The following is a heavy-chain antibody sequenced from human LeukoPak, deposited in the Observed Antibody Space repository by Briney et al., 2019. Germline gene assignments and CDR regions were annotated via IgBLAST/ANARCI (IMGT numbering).Heavy chain of an antibody. Sequence: ASVKVSCKASGYAFTDYYIHWVRQAPGQGLEWMGWIIPNSGDTNYAQKFQGRVTMTRDTSITTANMELSSLRSDDTAVYFCAITRVLLVYERFAPWGQGTLVTVSS. D-gene: IGHD2-8*01. V-gene: IGHV1-2*02. CDR1: GYAFTDYY. CDR2: IIPNSGDT. CDR3: AITRVLLVYERFAP. J-gene: IGHJ5*02.